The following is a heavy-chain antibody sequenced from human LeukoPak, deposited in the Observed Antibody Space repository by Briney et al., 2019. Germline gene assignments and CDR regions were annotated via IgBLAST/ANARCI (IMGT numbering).Heavy chain of an antibody. Sequence: GESLRLSCAASGVTFSSDAVSWVRQPPGKGLEWVSAISGSGGSTYYEASVKGRFTISRDNSKNPLYLQMNSLRAEDTAVYYCATNEGYGDYGGYYFDYWGQGTLVTVSS. J-gene: IGHJ4*02. V-gene: IGHV3-23*01. CDR3: ATNEGYGDYGGYYFDY. CDR2: ISGSGGST. CDR1: GVTFSSDA. D-gene: IGHD4-17*01.